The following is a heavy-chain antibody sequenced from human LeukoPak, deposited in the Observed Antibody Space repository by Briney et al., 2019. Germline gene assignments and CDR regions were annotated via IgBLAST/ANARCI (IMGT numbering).Heavy chain of an antibody. CDR3: ARALPGSGSYYLNY. D-gene: IGHD3-10*01. CDR1: GGSFSGYY. Sequence: KASETLSLTCAVYGGSFSGYYWSWIRQPPGKGLEWIGEINHSGSTNYNPSLKSRVTISVDTSKNQFSLKLSSVTAPDTAVYYCARALPGSGSYYLNYWGQGTLVTVSS. J-gene: IGHJ4*02. CDR2: INHSGST. V-gene: IGHV4-34*01.